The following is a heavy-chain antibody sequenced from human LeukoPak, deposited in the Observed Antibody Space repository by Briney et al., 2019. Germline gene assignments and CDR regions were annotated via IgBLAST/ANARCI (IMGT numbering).Heavy chain of an antibody. V-gene: IGHV1-69*01. Sequence: SVKVSCKASGGTFSSYAISWVRQAPGQGLEWMEGIIPIFGTANYAQKLQGRVTITADASTTTAYMELSSLRSEDTAVYYCARAAYSSSWYFWFDPWGQGTLVTVSS. D-gene: IGHD6-13*01. CDR1: GGTFSSYA. CDR3: ARAAYSSSWYFWFDP. J-gene: IGHJ5*02. CDR2: IIPIFGTA.